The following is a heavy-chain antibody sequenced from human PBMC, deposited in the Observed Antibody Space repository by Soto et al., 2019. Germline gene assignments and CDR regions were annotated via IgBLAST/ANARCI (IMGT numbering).Heavy chain of an antibody. D-gene: IGHD1-1*01. V-gene: IGHV1-8*01. CDR1: GYTFTSYD. Sequence: ASVKVSCKASGYTFTSYDIYWVRQATGQGLEWMGWMNPNTGNSGYAQKFQGRVTMTSDTSISTAHMELSSLRSEDTAVYYCASPGVTKGWNGFGGDKNYFGFWEQGTLVTVSS. CDR2: MNPNTGNS. CDR3: ASPGVTKGWNGFGGDKNYFGF. J-gene: IGHJ4*02.